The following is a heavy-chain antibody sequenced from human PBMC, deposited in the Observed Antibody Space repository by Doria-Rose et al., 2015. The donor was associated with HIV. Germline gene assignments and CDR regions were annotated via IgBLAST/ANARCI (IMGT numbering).Heavy chain of an antibody. CDR2: IFSDDER. J-gene: IGHJ4*02. CDR3: ARIKSSRWYHKYYFDF. D-gene: IGHD6-13*01. V-gene: IGHV2-26*01. Sequence: QESGPVLAKPTETLTLTCTVFGVSLSSPGMGVSWIRQPPGKALEWLANIFSDDERSYKSSLKSRLTISRGTSKRQVVLTMTDMDAVDTATYYCARIKSSRWYHKYYFDFWGQGTLVIVSA. CDR1: GVSLSSPGMG.